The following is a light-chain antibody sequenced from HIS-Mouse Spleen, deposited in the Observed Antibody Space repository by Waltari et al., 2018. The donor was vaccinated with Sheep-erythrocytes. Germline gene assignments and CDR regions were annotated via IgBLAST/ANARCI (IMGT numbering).Light chain of an antibody. CDR2: RNN. V-gene: IGLV1-47*01. CDR1: SSNIGSNY. J-gene: IGLJ2*01. Sequence: QSVLTQPPSASGTPGQRVTISCSGSSSNIGSNYVYWYQQLPGTAPKLLIYRNNRRPSGVPDRFSGSKSGNTASLTISGLQAEDEADYYCCSYAGSYTFVVFGGGTKLTVL. CDR3: CSYAGSYTFVV.